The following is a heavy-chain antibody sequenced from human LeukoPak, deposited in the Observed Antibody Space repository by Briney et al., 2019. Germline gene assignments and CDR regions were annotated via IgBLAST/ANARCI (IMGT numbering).Heavy chain of an antibody. CDR1: GGSITSSSYY. D-gene: IGHD3-10*01. CDR2: IYYSGTT. J-gene: IGHJ4*02. Sequence: SETLSLPCIVSGGSITSSSYYGGWIRQPPGKALEWIGSIYYSGTTYYNPSLKSRVTISVDTSKKQLSLQLSSVTAADTAVYYCARLPYYYGSGSYGGIDYWGQGTLVTVSS. V-gene: IGHV4-39*01. CDR3: ARLPYYYGSGSYGGIDY.